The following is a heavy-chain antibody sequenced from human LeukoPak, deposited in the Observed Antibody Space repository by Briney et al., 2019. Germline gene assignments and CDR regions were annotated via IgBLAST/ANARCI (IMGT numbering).Heavy chain of an antibody. CDR3: ARVTHYRTERSYYYIDV. D-gene: IGHD1-14*01. J-gene: IGHJ6*03. Sequence: PVGTLRLSCAPSGFTLSSYWMGWVRQAPGKGLEWVANIKEDGNEKYYVVPVKGRFTISRDNGKNALYLLMNSLRAEDTAVYYCARVTHYRTERSYYYIDVCGKGTTVTVSS. CDR2: IKEDGNEK. V-gene: IGHV3-7*01. CDR1: GFTLSSYW.